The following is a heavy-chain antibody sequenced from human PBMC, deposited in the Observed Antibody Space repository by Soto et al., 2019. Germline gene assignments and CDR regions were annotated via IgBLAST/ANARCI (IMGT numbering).Heavy chain of an antibody. V-gene: IGHV3-7*01. CDR2: IKQDGSEK. D-gene: IGHD6-13*01. CDR3: ARASDRSCYDGMDV. CDR1: GFTFSSYW. Sequence: PGGSLRLSCAASGFTFSSYWLSWVRQAPGKGLEWVANIKQDGSEKYYADSVTGRFTIPRDNANSSLFLQLNSLRAEDTAVYFCARASDRSCYDGMDVWGQGTTVTVSS. J-gene: IGHJ6*02.